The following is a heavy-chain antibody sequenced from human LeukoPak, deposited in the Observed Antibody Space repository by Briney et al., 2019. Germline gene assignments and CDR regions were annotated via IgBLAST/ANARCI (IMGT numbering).Heavy chain of an antibody. D-gene: IGHD5-12*01. CDR1: GFTFSSYW. J-gene: IGHJ2*01. V-gene: IGHV3-7*01. Sequence: GGSLRLSCAASGFTFSSYWMSWVRQAPGKGLEWVANIKQDGSEKYYVDSVKGRFTISRDNAKNSLYLQMNSLRAEDTAVYYCAYIGGRRGPWYFDLWGRGTLVTVSS. CDR3: AYIGGRRGPWYFDL. CDR2: IKQDGSEK.